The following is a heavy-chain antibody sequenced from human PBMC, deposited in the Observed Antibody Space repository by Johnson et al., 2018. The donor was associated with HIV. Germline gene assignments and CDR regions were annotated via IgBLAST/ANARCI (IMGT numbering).Heavy chain of an antibody. D-gene: IGHD6-19*01. Sequence: VQLVESGGGLVQPGGSLRLSCAASGFTFSNAWMSWVRQAPGKGLEWVGRIKSKTDGGTTDYAAPVKGRFTISRDDSKNTLYLQMNSLKTEDTAVYYCARDLAVAGYAFDIWGQGTMVTVSS. J-gene: IGHJ3*02. CDR1: GFTFSNAW. CDR2: IKSKTDGGTT. CDR3: ARDLAVAGYAFDI. V-gene: IGHV3-15*01.